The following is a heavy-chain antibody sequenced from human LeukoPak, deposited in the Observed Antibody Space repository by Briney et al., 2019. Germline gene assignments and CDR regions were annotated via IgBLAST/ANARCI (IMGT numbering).Heavy chain of an antibody. V-gene: IGHV3-7*01. Sequence: GGSLRLSCAASGFTFNNYAMSWVRQAPGKGLEWVANIKQDGSEKYYVDSVKGRFTISRDNAKNSLYLQMNSLRAEDTAVYYCARGGGSYYFDYWGQGTLVTVSS. D-gene: IGHD3-10*01. J-gene: IGHJ4*02. CDR1: GFTFNNYA. CDR2: IKQDGSEK. CDR3: ARGGGSYYFDY.